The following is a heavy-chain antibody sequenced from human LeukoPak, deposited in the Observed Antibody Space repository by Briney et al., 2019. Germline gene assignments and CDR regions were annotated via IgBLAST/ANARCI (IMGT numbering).Heavy chain of an antibody. CDR2: ISWNSGSI. CDR3: AKDSTATVVTPLDY. CDR1: GFTFDDYA. D-gene: IGHD4-23*01. Sequence: SLRLSCAASGFTFDDYAMHWVRQAPGKGLERVSGISWNSGSIGYADSVKGRFTISRDNAKNSLYLQMNSLRAEDTALYYCAKDSTATVVTPLDYWGQGTLVTVSS. J-gene: IGHJ4*02. V-gene: IGHV3-9*01.